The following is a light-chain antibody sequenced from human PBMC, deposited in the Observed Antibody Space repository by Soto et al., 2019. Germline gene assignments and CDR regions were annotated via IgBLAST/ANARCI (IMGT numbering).Light chain of an antibody. CDR1: SSDVGGYNY. CDR3: SSYTSSTKVI. CDR2: EVR. Sequence: QSALTQPASVSGSPGQSITISCTGSSSDVGGYNYVSWYQQHPGKAPKLMIYEVRNRPSGVSNRFSGSKSGNTASLTISGLQAEDEADYHCSSYTSSTKVIFGGGTKLTVL. J-gene: IGLJ2*01. V-gene: IGLV2-14*01.